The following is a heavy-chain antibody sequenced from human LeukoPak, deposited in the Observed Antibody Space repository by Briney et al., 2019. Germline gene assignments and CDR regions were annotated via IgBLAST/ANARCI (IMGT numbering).Heavy chain of an antibody. Sequence: PSETLSLTCTVSGGSISSYYWSWIRQPPGKGLEWIGYIYYSGSTNYNPSLKSRVTISVDTSKNQFSLKLSSVTAADTAVYYCARQQRSSGWYLTPRYYYYGMDVWGKGTTVTVSS. D-gene: IGHD6-19*01. CDR1: GGSISSYY. CDR2: IYYSGST. V-gene: IGHV4-59*01. J-gene: IGHJ6*04. CDR3: ARQQRSSGWYLTPRYYYYGMDV.